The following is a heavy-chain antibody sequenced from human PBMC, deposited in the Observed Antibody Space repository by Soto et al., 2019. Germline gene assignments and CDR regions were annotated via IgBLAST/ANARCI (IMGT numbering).Heavy chain of an antibody. CDR1: GFTFSSYA. CDR3: ARDLPVVTSGYYYYYGMDV. J-gene: IGHJ6*02. D-gene: IGHD2-21*02. V-gene: IGHV3-30-3*01. Sequence: SLRLSCAASGFTFSSYAMHWVRQAPGKGLEWVAVISYDGSNKYYADSVKGRFTISRDNSKNTLYLQMNSLRAEDTAVYYCARDLPVVTSGYYYYYGMDVWGQGTTVTVSS. CDR2: ISYDGSNK.